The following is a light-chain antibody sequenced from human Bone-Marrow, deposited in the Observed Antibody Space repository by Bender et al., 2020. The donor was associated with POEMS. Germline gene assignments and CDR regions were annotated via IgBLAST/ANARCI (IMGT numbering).Light chain of an antibody. Sequence: QSALTQPASVSGSPGQSITISCTGTSSDVGSYNFVSWYQQHPGKAPKLIIYEVSKRPSGVSDRFSGSKSGNTASLTISGLQAEDEAVYSCCSYVPFGTYVLFGGETKLTVL. CDR3: CSYVPFGTYVL. CDR2: EVS. J-gene: IGLJ2*01. CDR1: SSDVGSYNF. V-gene: IGLV2-23*02.